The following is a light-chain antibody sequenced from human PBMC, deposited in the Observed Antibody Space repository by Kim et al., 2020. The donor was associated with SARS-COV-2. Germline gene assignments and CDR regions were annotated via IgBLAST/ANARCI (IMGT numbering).Light chain of an antibody. V-gene: IGLV1-44*01. J-gene: IGLJ2*01. CDR1: IAYNDGHP. CDR2: GND. CDR3: TAWDNTLHGRI. Sequence: TTPCTTAIAYNDGHPLTWYQHPPATAPKLIIFGNDRRPSGVPDRFSGSKSGSSASLAISGLQSEDEADYYCTAWDNTLHGRIFGGGTQLTVL.